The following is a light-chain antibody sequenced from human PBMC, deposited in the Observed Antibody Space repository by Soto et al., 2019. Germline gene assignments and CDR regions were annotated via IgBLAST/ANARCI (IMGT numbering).Light chain of an antibody. V-gene: IGKV3-11*01. CDR1: QSVSSY. CDR3: QQRRNWPIT. CDR2: DAS. J-gene: IGKJ5*01. Sequence: EIVLTQSPATLSLSPGERATLSCRASQSVSSYLAWHQQKPGQAPRLLIYDASNRATGIPARFSGSGSGTDFTLTISSLEPEDFAVYYCQQRRNWPITCGQGTRLEIK.